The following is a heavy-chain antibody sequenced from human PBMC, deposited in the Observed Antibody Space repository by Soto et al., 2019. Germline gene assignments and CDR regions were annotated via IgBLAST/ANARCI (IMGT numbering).Heavy chain of an antibody. CDR2: IYHSGST. J-gene: IGHJ5*02. CDR3: ARVPGP. V-gene: IGHV4-30-2*01. CDR1: GGYISSGGYS. Sequence: SETLSLTCAVSGGYISSGGYSWSWIRQPPGKGLEWIGYIYHSGSTYYNPSLKSRVTISVDRSKNQFSLKLSSVTAADTAVYYCARVPGPWGQGTLVTVSS.